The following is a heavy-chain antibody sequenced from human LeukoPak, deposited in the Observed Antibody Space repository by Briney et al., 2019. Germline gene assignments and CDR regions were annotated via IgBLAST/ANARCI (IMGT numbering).Heavy chain of an antibody. D-gene: IGHD2-15*01. CDR1: GYTFTNYY. J-gene: IGHJ4*02. Sequence: VASVKVSCKASGYTFTNYYLHWVRQAPGQGLEWMGIINPSGGSTTYAQKFQGRVTMTRDKSTSTVYMELSSLRSDDTAVYYCARYRYCSGGSCFAFDYWGQGTLVTVSS. CDR3: ARYRYCSGGSCFAFDY. CDR2: INPSGGST. V-gene: IGHV1-46*01.